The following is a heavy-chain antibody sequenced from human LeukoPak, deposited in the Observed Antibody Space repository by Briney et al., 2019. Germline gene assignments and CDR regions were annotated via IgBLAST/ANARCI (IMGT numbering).Heavy chain of an antibody. V-gene: IGHV2-5*02. Sequence: KESGPTLVNPTQTLTLTCTFSGFLLSTSGVGVGWIRQPPGKALEWLALIYWDDDKRYSPSLKSRLTITKDTSKNQVVLTMTNMGPVDTATYYCAHSNYDILTGYFQHWGQGTLVTVSS. CDR3: AHSNYDILTGYFQH. CDR2: IYWDDDK. J-gene: IGHJ1*01. CDR1: GFLLSTSGVG. D-gene: IGHD3-9*01.